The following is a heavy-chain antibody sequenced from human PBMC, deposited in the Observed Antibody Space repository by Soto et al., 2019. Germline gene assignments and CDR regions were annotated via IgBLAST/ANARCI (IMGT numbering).Heavy chain of an antibody. CDR1: GFTFSSYS. CDR3: ASHPRDSSGYWYYFDY. V-gene: IGHV3-21*01. J-gene: IGHJ4*02. D-gene: IGHD3-22*01. Sequence: EVQLVESGGGLVKPGGSLRLSCAASGFTFSSYSMNWVRQAPGKGLEWVSSISSSSSYIYYADSVKGRFTISRDNATNSLYLHMNSLRAEDTAVYYCASHPRDSSGYWYYFDYWGQGTLVTVSS. CDR2: ISSSSSYI.